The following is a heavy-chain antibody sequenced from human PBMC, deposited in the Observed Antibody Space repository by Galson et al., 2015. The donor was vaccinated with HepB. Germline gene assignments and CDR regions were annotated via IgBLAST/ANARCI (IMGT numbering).Heavy chain of an antibody. V-gene: IGHV3-15*01. CDR2: IRSKGGGGAM. Sequence: SLRLSCAVSGLTFSNVWMAWVRQAPGKGLEWMGRIRSKGGGGAMGHAASGEGRFTISRDDSKNTLYLQMNSLQIEDTGVYYCARIARGDCDYWGQGTLVTVSS. D-gene: IGHD3-3*01. CDR3: ARIARGDCDY. J-gene: IGHJ4*02. CDR1: GLTFSNVW.